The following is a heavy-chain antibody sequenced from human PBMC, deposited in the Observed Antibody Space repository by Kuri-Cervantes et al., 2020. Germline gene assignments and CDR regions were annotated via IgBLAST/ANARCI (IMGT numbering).Heavy chain of an antibody. D-gene: IGHD3-10*01. Sequence: SCAVSGFSISSSNWWSWVRQPPGKGLEWIGEIYHSGSTNYNPSLKSRVTISVDKSKNQFSLKLSSVTAADTAVYYCASRVQGVRKNEGGFDYWGQGTLVTVSS. CDR2: IYHSGST. J-gene: IGHJ4*02. CDR3: ASRVQGVRKNEGGFDY. V-gene: IGHV4-4*02. CDR1: GFSISSSNW.